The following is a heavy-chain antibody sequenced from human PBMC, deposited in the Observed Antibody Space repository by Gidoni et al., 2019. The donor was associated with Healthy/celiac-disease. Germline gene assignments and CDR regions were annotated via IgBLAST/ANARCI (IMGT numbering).Heavy chain of an antibody. CDR2: ISYDGSNK. CDR1: GFTFSSYA. D-gene: IGHD3-22*01. CDR3: ARDRRYYDSSGYYY. Sequence: QVQLVESGGGVVQPGRSLRLSCAASGFTFSSYARHWVRQAPGKGLEWVAVISYDGSNKYYADSVKGRFTISRDNSKNTLYLQMNSLRAEDTAVYYCARDRRYYDSSGYYYWGQGTLVTVSS. J-gene: IGHJ4*02. V-gene: IGHV3-30-3*01.